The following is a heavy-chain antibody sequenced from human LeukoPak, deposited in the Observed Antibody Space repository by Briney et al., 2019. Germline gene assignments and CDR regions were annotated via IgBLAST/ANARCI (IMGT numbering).Heavy chain of an antibody. CDR1: GYSFSSYW. CDR3: ARWTGIYLANYFDF. J-gene: IGHJ4*02. Sequence: GESLKISCEGSGYSFSSYWIGWVRQMPGKGLEWMGIVYPGDSETRYSPSFQGQATMSADKSINTAYLRWTSLKASDTAIYYCARWTGIYLANYFDFWGPGTLVTVSS. V-gene: IGHV5-51*01. D-gene: IGHD3-3*01. CDR2: VYPGDSET.